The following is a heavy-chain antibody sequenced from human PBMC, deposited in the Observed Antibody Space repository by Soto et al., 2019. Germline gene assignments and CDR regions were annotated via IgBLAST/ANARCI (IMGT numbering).Heavy chain of an antibody. CDR2: IYYSGST. D-gene: IGHD6-6*01. V-gene: IGHV4-39*01. CDR1: GGSISSSSYY. Sequence: QLQLQESGPGLVKPSETLSLTCTVSGGSISSSSYYWGWIRQPPGKGLEWIGSIYYSGSTYYNPSLKSRVTISVDTSKNQFSLKLSSVTAADTAVYYCARGSSSSEGWFDPWGQGTLVTVSS. CDR3: ARGSSSSEGWFDP. J-gene: IGHJ5*02.